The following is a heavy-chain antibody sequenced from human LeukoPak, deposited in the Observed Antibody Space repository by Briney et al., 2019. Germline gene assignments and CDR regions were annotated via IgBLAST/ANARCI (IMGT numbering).Heavy chain of an antibody. V-gene: IGHV1-2*02. D-gene: IGHD6-13*01. CDR3: ARALRIAAAAPNNY. J-gene: IGHJ4*02. CDR1: GYTFTGYY. CDR2: INPNSGGT. Sequence: GASVKVSCKASGYTFTGYYMHWVRQAPGQGLEWMGWINPNSGGTNYAQKFQGRVTMTRDTSISTAYMELSRLRSDDTAVYYCARALRIAAAAPNNYWGQGTLVTVSS.